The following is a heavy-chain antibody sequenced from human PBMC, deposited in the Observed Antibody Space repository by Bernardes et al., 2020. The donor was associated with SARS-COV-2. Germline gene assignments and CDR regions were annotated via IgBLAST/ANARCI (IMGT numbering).Heavy chain of an antibody. V-gene: IGHV4-59*08. Sequence: SEPLSLTCTVPGGSISSYYWSWIRQPPGKGLEWIGCIYYSGNSNYNPSLKSRVTISVDTSKNQLSLRVSSVTAADTAVYYCARLEYSSSSQEVRYFPHWGQGTLVTVSS. J-gene: IGHJ1*01. CDR1: GGSISSYY. CDR3: ARLEYSSSSQEVRYFPH. CDR2: IYYSGNS. D-gene: IGHD6-6*01.